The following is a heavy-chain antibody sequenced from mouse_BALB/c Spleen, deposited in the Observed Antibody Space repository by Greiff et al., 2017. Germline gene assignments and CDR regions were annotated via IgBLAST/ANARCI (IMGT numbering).Heavy chain of an antibody. J-gene: IGHJ4*01. CDR1: GFAFSSYD. CDR3: ARHVEMDY. Sequence: EVQLVESGGGLVKPGGSLKLSCAASGFAFSSYDMSWVRQTPEKRLEWVAYISSGGGSTYYPDTVKGRFTISRDNAKNTLYLQMSSLKSEDTAMYYCARHVEMDYWGQGTPVTVSS. V-gene: IGHV5-12-1*01. CDR2: ISSGGGST.